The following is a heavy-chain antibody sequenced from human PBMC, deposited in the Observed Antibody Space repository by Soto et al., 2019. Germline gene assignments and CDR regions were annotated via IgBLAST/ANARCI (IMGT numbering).Heavy chain of an antibody. J-gene: IGHJ2*01. CDR3: ARDGAYCGGDCYRYWYFDL. D-gene: IGHD2-21*02. V-gene: IGHV1-69*08. Sequence: QVQLVQSGAEVKKPGSSVKVSCKASGGTFSSYTISWVRQAPGQGLEWMGRIIPILGIANYAQKFQGRVTITADKPMSLASXELSSLRSEDTAVYYCARDGAYCGGDCYRYWYFDLWGRGTLVTVSS. CDR1: GGTFSSYT. CDR2: IIPILGIA.